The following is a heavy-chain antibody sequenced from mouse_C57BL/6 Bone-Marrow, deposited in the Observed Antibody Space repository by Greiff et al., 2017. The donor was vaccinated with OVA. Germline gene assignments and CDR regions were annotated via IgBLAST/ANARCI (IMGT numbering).Heavy chain of an antibody. J-gene: IGHJ1*03. Sequence: VQLQQSGPELVKPGASVKIPCTASGYTFTDYNMAWVKQSHGKSLEWIGDINPNNGGTIYNQKFKGKGTLTVDKSSSTAYMELRSLTSEDTAVYYCARDGSSYGWYFDVWGTGTTVTVSA. V-gene: IGHV1-18*01. CDR3: ARDGSSYGWYFDV. CDR1: GYTFTDYN. D-gene: IGHD1-1*01. CDR2: INPNNGGT.